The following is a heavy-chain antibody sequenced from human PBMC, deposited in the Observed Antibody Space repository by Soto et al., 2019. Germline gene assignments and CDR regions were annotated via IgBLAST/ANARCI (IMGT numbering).Heavy chain of an antibody. V-gene: IGHV3-64D*06. CDR2: ISSDGGSR. Sequence: GGSLRLSCSASDFTFSNYAMYWVHQAPGRGLEYVSGISSDGGSRYYADSVKGRFTISRDNSKNTLYLQMSSLTAEDTAVYYCVIDLFSYGSGRECAYFGYWGQGSRVTVTS. J-gene: IGHJ4*02. D-gene: IGHD3-10*01. CDR1: DFTFSNYA. CDR3: VIDLFSYGSGRECAYFGY.